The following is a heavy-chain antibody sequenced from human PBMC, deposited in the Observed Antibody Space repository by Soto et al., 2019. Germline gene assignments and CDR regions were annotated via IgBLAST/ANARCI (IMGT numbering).Heavy chain of an antibody. V-gene: IGHV1-69*12. Sequence: QVQLVQSGAEVKKPGSSVKVSCKASGGTFSSYAISWVRQAPGQGLEWMGGIIPIFGTANYAQKFQGRVTITADEYTTTAYVEVSSMSSEDAAVYYCSRAFPLRYAFDIGGQGTMVTVSS. D-gene: IGHD2-15*01. CDR3: SRAFPLRYAFDI. J-gene: IGHJ3*02. CDR2: IIPIFGTA. CDR1: GGTFSSYA.